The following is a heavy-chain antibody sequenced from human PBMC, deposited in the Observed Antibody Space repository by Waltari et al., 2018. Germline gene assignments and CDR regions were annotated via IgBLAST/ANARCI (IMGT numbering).Heavy chain of an antibody. V-gene: IGHV3-7*01. CDR3: ARSLVRDYAFNDAFDI. CDR2: IKQDGSEK. Sequence: EVQLVESGGGLVQPGGSLRLSCAASGFTFSSYWMSWVRQAPGKGLEWVANIKQDGSEKYYVDSVKGRFTISRDNAKNSLYLQMNSLRAEDTAVYYCARSLVRDYAFNDAFDIWGQGTMVTVSS. CDR1: GFTFSSYW. J-gene: IGHJ3*02. D-gene: IGHD4-17*01.